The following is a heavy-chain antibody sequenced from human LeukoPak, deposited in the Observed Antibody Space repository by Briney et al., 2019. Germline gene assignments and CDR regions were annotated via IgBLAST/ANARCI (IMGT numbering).Heavy chain of an antibody. CDR2: IRSDGSSP. D-gene: IGHD2-15*01. V-gene: IGHV3-74*01. CDR1: GFTLTNYW. Sequence: GWSLRLFCAAAGFTLTNYWMHWVGQAPGNGLVLVSRIRSDGSSPRFADSFRGRFTISRDNAKYTLYLQMNSLRAEDTAVYYCARNSPGYCSGGSCSSYWYFDLWGRGTLVTVSS. J-gene: IGHJ2*01. CDR3: ARNSPGYCSGGSCSSYWYFDL.